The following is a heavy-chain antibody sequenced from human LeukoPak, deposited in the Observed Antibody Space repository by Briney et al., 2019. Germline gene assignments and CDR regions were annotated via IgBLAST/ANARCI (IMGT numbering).Heavy chain of an antibody. CDR1: GRTFSSYA. Sequence: SEKVSCKASGRTFSSYAISWVRQAPGQGLEWMGRIIPIFGTANYAQKFQGRVTITTDESTSTAYMELSSLRSEDTAVYYCARVDYYDISHYWGQGTLVTVSS. J-gene: IGHJ4*02. V-gene: IGHV1-69*05. CDR3: ARVDYYDISHY. CDR2: IIPIFGTA. D-gene: IGHD3-22*01.